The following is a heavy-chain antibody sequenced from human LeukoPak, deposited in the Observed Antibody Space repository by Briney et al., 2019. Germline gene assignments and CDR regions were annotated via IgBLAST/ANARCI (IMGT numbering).Heavy chain of an antibody. CDR3: ARAGRALGDGYNYQGRLAF. J-gene: IGHJ4*02. D-gene: IGHD5-24*01. Sequence: APVKVSCQASGYTLTGHYMHRVRQAPGPRVEWVGRVNPNSGGTNYAQKFQGRVTMTRDTSISTAYMELSRLRSDDTAVYYCARAGRALGDGYNYQGRLAFWGQGTLVTVSS. CDR1: GYTLTGHY. CDR2: VNPNSGGT. V-gene: IGHV1-2*06.